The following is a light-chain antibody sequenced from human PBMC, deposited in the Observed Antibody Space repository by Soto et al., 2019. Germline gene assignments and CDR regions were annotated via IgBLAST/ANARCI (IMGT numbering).Light chain of an antibody. V-gene: IGKV3-15*01. CDR3: QQRSNWPSWT. Sequence: EREMTQTPATLSVSPGARPTLSSSVSQIGCSHRAWYQPVAGQARSLLTYGASPRAAGIPARFRGSGSWTEFTLTISCQQSKDFAVYVCQQRSNWPSWTVGHETRL. J-gene: IGKJ5*01. CDR2: GAS. CDR1: QIGCSH.